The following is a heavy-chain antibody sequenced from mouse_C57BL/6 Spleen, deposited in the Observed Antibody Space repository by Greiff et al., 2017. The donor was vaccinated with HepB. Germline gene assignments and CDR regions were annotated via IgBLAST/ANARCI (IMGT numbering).Heavy chain of an antibody. CDR1: GYTFTSYW. D-gene: IGHD1-1*01. CDR3: ALYYGSSYHYYAMDY. V-gene: IGHV1-69*01. Sequence: QVQLKQSGAELVMPGASVKLSCKASGYTFTSYWMHWVKQRPGQGLEWIGEIDPSDSYTNYNQKFKGKSTLTVDKSSSTAYMQLSSLTSEDSAVYYCALYYGSSYHYYAMDYWGQGTSVTVSS. J-gene: IGHJ4*01. CDR2: IDPSDSYT.